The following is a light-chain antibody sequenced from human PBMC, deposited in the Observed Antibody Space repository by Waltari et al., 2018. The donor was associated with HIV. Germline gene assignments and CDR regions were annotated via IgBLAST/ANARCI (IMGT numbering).Light chain of an antibody. Sequence: DIQMTQSPSSLSASVGDRVTITCRASQDITNDLGWFQHKPRKAPKRLIYAASSLQSGVPSRFSGSGSGTEFTLTISSLQPEDFATYFCLQHNAYPYIFGQGTKLEIK. CDR2: AAS. CDR1: QDITND. CDR3: LQHNAYPYI. V-gene: IGKV1-17*01. J-gene: IGKJ2*01.